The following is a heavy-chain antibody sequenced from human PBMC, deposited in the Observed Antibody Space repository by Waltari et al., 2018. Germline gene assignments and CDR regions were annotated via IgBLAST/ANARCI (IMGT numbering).Heavy chain of an antibody. V-gene: IGHV1-2*02. J-gene: IGHJ1*01. CDR1: GYNFNDYY. CDR2: INPNGGAT. CDR3: ARLSEY. Sequence: QVQLVQSGAEVRKPGASVTVSCKTSGYNFNDYYMHWVRQVAGQGLEFMGWINPNGGATFYAQKFLNRVLITRDTSLNTVYLDLSHLSIDDTAVYYCARLSEYWGPGTPVTVSS.